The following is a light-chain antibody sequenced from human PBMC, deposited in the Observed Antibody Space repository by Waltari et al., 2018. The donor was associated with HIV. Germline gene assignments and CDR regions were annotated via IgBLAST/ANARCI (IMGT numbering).Light chain of an antibody. CDR1: NSHIGAYAY. V-gene: IGLV2-14*01. CDR3: SSYAATTTIV. J-gene: IGLJ3*02. CDR2: EVT. Sequence: QSVLTQPASVSGSPGQSIPISCTGTNSHIGAYAYVSWYQQHPGKAPKLLIYEVTIRSPGISYRFFGSKSGNTASMTISGLQAEDEAHYYCSSYAATTTIVFGGGTRLTVL.